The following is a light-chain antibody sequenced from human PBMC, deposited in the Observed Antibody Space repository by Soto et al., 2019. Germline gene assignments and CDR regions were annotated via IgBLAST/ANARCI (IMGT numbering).Light chain of an antibody. J-gene: IGKJ4*01. Sequence: DIQMTQSPSPLSASVGDRVTITCRASQTISTYLNWYQQKPGKAPKLLIYGASSLQSGVPSRFTGSGSGTDFTLTISSLQPEDFATYYCQQSFRTPLTFGGGTKVDIK. CDR1: QTISTY. CDR3: QQSFRTPLT. V-gene: IGKV1-39*01. CDR2: GAS.